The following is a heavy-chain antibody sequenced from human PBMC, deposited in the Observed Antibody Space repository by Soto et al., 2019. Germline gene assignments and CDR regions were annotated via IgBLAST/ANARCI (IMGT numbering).Heavy chain of an antibody. V-gene: IGHV1-2*02. CDR2: LNPNSGGT. J-gene: IGHJ6*02. CDR3: ARALEYSSSSEYYYYYYGMDV. D-gene: IGHD6-6*01. CDR1: GYTFTGYY. Sequence: GASVKVSCKASGYTFTGYYMHCVRQAPGQGLEWMGWLNPNSGGTNYAQKFQGRVTMTRDASIMTAYMELSRLRSDDTAVYYCARALEYSSSSEYYYYYYGMDVGGQGTTVTFSS.